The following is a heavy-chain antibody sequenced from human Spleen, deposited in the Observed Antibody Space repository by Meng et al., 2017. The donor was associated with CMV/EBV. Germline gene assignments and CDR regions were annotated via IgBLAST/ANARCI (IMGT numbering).Heavy chain of an antibody. D-gene: IGHD3-16*01. V-gene: IGHV4-4*07. CDR1: GASIKNYN. Sequence: QVQLQGSGPGLVKPSETLSLTCIVSGASIKNYNWNWVWQPAGQGLEWIGLIQVIGHTVYNPSLKSRVTVSLDASKSQFSLTLNSVTAADTATYYCAGSRPGGGACDYWGQGILVTVSS. J-gene: IGHJ4*02. CDR2: IQVIGHT. CDR3: AGSRPGGGACDY.